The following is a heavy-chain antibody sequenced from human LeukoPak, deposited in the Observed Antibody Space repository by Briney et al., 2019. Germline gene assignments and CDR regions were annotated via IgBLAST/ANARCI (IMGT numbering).Heavy chain of an antibody. J-gene: IGHJ4*02. CDR1: GGSLSSTNW. V-gene: IGHV4-4*02. D-gene: IGHD6-25*01. Sequence: PSQTLSLTCGVSGGSLSSTNWWTWIRQPPGKGLEWIGEVHLDGRTNFNPSLKSRLTMSVDLSENHVSLKLTSVTAADTAVYYCAREGGFYRPLDYAGQGTLVTVS. CDR2: VHLDGRT. CDR3: AREGGFYRPLDY.